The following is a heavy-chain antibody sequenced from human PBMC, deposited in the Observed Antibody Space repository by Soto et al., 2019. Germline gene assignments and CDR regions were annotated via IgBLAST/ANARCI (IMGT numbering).Heavy chain of an antibody. Sequence: QVQLQESGPGLVKPSQTLSLTCTVSGGSISSGDYSWSWIRQPPGQGLEWIGYIYYSGSTYYNPSLKSRVTISVDTSKNQFALKLSSVAAADTAVYSCAREGDTAMGSFDYWGQGTLVTVSS. J-gene: IGHJ4*02. D-gene: IGHD5-18*01. CDR1: GGSISSGDYS. CDR2: IYYSGST. CDR3: AREGDTAMGSFDY. V-gene: IGHV4-30-4*01.